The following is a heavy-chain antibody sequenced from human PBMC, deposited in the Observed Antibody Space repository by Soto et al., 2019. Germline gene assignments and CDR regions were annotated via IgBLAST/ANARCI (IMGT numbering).Heavy chain of an antibody. V-gene: IGHV1-46*01. J-gene: IGHJ3*02. CDR3: AREKWLVRRNDPFDI. CDR2: INPNVGST. CDR1: GYTFINYY. Sequence: QVQLVQSGAEVKKPGASVKVSCKASGYTFINYYLHWVRQAPGQGFEWMGIINPNVGSTTYAQKFQGRVTLTRDTSTNTVNMELSSLRSEDTAVYYCAREKWLVRRNDPFDIWGQGTMVTVSS. D-gene: IGHD6-19*01.